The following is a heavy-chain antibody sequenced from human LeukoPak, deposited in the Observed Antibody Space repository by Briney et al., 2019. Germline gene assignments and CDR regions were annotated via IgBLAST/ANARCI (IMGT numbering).Heavy chain of an antibody. CDR3: ARDLGGSYYDYYMDV. D-gene: IGHD1-26*01. CDR1: GFTFSSFS. V-gene: IGHV3-21*04. Sequence: GGSLRLSCTASGFTFSSFSMNWVRQAPGKGLEWVSSISSSSIYIYYADSVKGRFTISRDNTKNSLYLQMNSLRAEDTAVYYCARDLGGSYYDYYMDVWGKGTTVTISS. J-gene: IGHJ6*03. CDR2: ISSSSIYI.